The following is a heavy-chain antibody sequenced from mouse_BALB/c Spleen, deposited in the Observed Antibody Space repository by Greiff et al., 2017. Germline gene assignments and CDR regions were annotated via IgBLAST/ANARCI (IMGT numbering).Heavy chain of an antibody. Sequence: VKVVESGPELVRPGVSVKISCKGSGYTFTDYAMHWVKQSHAKSLEWIGVISTYYGNTNYNQKFKGKATMTVDKSSSTAYMELARLTSEDSAIYYCARGNSYAMDYWGQGTSVTVSS. CDR2: ISTYYGNT. CDR1: GYTFTDYA. J-gene: IGHJ4*01. CDR3: ARGNSYAMDY. D-gene: IGHD2-1*01. V-gene: IGHV1-67*01.